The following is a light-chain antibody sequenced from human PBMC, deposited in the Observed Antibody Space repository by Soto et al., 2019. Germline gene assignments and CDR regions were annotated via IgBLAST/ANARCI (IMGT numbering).Light chain of an antibody. V-gene: IGKV3-20*01. CDR3: QPYGSSPPYA. Sequence: EIVLTQSPGTLSLSPGERATLSCRASQSVSSSYLAWYQQKPGQAPRLLIYGASSRATGIPDRFSGSGSGTDFTLTIRRREPEDFAVYYCQPYGSSPPYALGQGTKLEIK. CDR2: GAS. CDR1: QSVSSSY. J-gene: IGKJ2*01.